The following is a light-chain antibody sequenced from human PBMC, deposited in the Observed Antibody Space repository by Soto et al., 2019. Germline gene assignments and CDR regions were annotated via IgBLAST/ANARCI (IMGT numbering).Light chain of an antibody. V-gene: IGKV1-6*01. CDR2: AAS. CDR1: QGIRND. Sequence: AIQMTQSPSSLSASVGDRVTITCRASQGIRNDLGWYQQKPGKAPKVLIYAASSLQSGVPSRFSGSGSGTDFTLTIRSLQPEDFAPSYCLQHYNYPRTFGQGTKVEVK. J-gene: IGKJ1*01. CDR3: LQHYNYPRT.